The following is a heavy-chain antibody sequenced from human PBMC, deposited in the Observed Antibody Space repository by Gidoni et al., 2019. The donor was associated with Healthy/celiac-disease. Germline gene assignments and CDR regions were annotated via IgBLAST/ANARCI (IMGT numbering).Heavy chain of an antibody. CDR2: IYYSGST. CDR1: GVSSSRGGYY. J-gene: IGHJ4*02. Sequence: QLQLQESGPGLVKPSQTLSLTCPVSGVSSSRGGYYWSWIRTHPGKGLEWIVYIYYSGSTYSNPSLKSRVTISVDTAKNQFSLKLSSVTAADTAVYYCASSSLVYYDILTGPIDYWGQGTLVTVSS. CDR3: ASSSLVYYDILTGPIDY. D-gene: IGHD3-9*01. V-gene: IGHV4-31*03.